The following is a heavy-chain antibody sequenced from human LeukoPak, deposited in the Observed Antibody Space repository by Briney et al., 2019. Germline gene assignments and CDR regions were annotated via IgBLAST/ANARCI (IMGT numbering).Heavy chain of an antibody. D-gene: IGHD3-3*01. J-gene: IGHJ4*02. CDR3: ARVGNYDFWSGYSSLYYFDY. CDR1: GGSLSSSSYY. V-gene: IGHV4-39*07. Sequence: SETLSLTCTVSGGSLSSSSYYWGWIRQPPGKGLEWIGTIYCSGGTYYNPSLKSRVTISVDTSKNQFSLKLSSVTAADTAVYYCARVGNYDFWSGYSSLYYFDYWGQGTLVTVSS. CDR2: IYCSGGT.